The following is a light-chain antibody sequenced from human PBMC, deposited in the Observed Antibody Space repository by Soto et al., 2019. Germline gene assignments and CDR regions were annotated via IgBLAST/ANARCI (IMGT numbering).Light chain of an antibody. V-gene: IGKV3-15*01. CDR2: GAS. CDR3: QHYNSYSEA. CDR1: QSVSSN. J-gene: IGKJ1*01. Sequence: TQSHATVSVSGGEGATHPCRASQSVSSNLAWYQQKPGKAPRLLIYGASTRATGIPARFSGSGSGTEFTLTISSLQPDDFATYYCQHYNSYSEAFGQGTKVDIK.